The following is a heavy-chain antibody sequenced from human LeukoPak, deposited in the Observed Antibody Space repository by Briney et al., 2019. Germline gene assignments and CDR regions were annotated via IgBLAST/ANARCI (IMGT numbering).Heavy chain of an antibody. Sequence: KDGESLKISCKGSGYSFSSYWIAWVRQMPGKGLEWMGIIYPGDSDTRYSPSFQGQVTISADKSISTAYLQWSSLKASDTAMYYCARLSDSGANSWFDPWGQGTLVTVSS. CDR2: IYPGDSDT. CDR3: ARLSDSGANSWFDP. J-gene: IGHJ5*02. V-gene: IGHV5-51*01. D-gene: IGHD4/OR15-4a*01. CDR1: GYSFSSYW.